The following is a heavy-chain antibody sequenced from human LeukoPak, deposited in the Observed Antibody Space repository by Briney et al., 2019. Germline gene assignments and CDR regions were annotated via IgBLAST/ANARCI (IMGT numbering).Heavy chain of an antibody. CDR3: ARGPMILRYFVQYYYMDV. Sequence: SETLSLTCAVYGGSFSGYYWSRIRQPPGKGLEWIGEINHSGSTNYNPSLKSRVTISVDTSKNQFSLKRSSVTAADTAVYYCARGPMILRYFVQYYYMDVWGKGTTVTVSS. D-gene: IGHD3-9*01. CDR1: GGSFSGYY. CDR2: INHSGST. V-gene: IGHV4-34*01. J-gene: IGHJ6*03.